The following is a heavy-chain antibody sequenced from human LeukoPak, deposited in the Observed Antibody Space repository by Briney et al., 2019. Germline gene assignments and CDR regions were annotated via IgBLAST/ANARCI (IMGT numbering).Heavy chain of an antibody. D-gene: IGHD4-23*01. CDR3: ARETYGGNVGPLYYYYYYMDV. CDR1: GGSFSGYY. V-gene: IGHV4-34*01. J-gene: IGHJ6*03. CDR2: INHSGST. Sequence: SETLSLTCAVYGGSFSGYYWSWIRQPPGKGLEWIGEINHSGSTNYNPSLKSRVTISVDTSKNQFSLKLSSVTAADTAVYYCARETYGGNVGPLYYYYYYMDVWGKGTTVTVSS.